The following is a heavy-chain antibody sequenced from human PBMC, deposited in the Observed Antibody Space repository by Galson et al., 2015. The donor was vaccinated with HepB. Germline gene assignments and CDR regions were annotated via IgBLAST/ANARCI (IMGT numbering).Heavy chain of an antibody. CDR2: ISGGGGIT. D-gene: IGHD1-14*01. CDR3: ARDLVSDVPDPLDY. CDR1: GFRFSSFD. J-gene: IGHJ4*02. Sequence: SLRLACAASGFRFSSFDMHWVRQTPGKGLEWVAVISGGGGITLYAESVKGRFTLSRDNPKNTLYLQMDSLGSDDTAVYFCARDLVSDVPDPLDYWGQGTLVTVSS. V-gene: IGHV3-30-3*01.